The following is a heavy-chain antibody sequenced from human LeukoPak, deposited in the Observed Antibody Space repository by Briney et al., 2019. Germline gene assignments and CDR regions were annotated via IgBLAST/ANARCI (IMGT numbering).Heavy chain of an antibody. V-gene: IGHV4-39*01. D-gene: IGHD3-10*01. CDR3: ARHVDSGESS. Sequence: SETLSLTCTVPGGSFSDSSYYWAWIRRPPGKGLEWIGSFYYDGRTYYNPSLESRVTVSVDRSKNQFFVRLTSVSAADTAVYYCARHVDSGESSWGQGTLVTVSS. J-gene: IGHJ4*02. CDR2: FYYDGRT. CDR1: GGSFSDSSYY.